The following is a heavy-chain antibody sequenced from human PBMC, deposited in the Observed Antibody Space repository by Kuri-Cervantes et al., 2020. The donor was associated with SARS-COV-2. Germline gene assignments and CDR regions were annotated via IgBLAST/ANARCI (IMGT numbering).Heavy chain of an antibody. J-gene: IGHJ2*01. CDR3: ARDRRALGLGDILTGYYPHWYFDL. V-gene: IGHV3-7*01. CDR2: IEHSAVQK. Sequence: GESLKISCAASGFTSSDYWMTWVRQAPGKGLEWVANIEHSAVQKYYLDSVKGRFTISRDNAKNSLYLQMNSLRAEDTAVYYCARDRRALGLGDILTGYYPHWYFDLWGRGTLVTVSS. D-gene: IGHD3-9*01. CDR1: GFTSSDYW.